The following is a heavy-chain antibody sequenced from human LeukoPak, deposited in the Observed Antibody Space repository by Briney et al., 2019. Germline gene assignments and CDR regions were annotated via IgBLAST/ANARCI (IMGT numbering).Heavy chain of an antibody. CDR3: ARDKVAAAGTDSVFWY. CDR2: IKQDGSEK. CDR1: GFSFSAYW. D-gene: IGHD6-13*01. V-gene: IGHV3-7*01. Sequence: GGSLRLSCAASGFSFSAYWMSWVRQAPGKRLEWVANIKQDGSEKYYVDSVKGRFTVSRDNAKNSLFLQMNSLRAEDTAVYYCARDKVAAAGTDSVFWYWGQGTLVTVSS. J-gene: IGHJ4*02.